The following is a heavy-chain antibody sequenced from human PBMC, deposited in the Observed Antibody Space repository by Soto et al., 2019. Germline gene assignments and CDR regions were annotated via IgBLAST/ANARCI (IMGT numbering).Heavy chain of an antibody. D-gene: IGHD5-12*01. CDR1: GGTPRSYS. J-gene: IGHJ6*02. Sequence: SCKASGGTPRSYSISRGRQAPRQRLEWMGGIIHIFGTANYAQKFQGRVTITADKSTSTAYMELSSLRSEDTAVYYCARAQVEMATIYYYYGMDVWGQGTTVTVSS. CDR2: IIHIFGTA. CDR3: ARAQVEMATIYYYYGMDV. V-gene: IGHV1-69*06.